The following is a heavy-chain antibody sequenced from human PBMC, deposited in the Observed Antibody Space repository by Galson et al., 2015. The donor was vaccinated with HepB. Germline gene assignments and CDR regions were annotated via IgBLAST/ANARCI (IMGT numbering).Heavy chain of an antibody. CDR3: ARDLGGLYGMDV. J-gene: IGHJ6*02. V-gene: IGHV3-21*01. Sequence: SLRLSCAASGFTFSSYSMNWVRQAPGKGLEWVSSISSSSSYIYYADSVKGRFTISRDNAKNSLYLQMNSLRAEDTAVYYCARDLGGLYGMDVWGQGTTVTVSS. CDR2: ISSSSSYI. CDR1: GFTFSSYS.